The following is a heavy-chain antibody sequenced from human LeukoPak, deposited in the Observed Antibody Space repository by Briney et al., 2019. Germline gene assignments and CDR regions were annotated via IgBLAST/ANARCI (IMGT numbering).Heavy chain of an antibody. J-gene: IGHJ3*02. V-gene: IGHV1-58*01. CDR2: IVVGSGNT. CDR1: GFTFTSSA. CDR3: AAPVVGNAFDI. Sequence: VASVKVSRKASGFTFTSSAVQWVRQARGQRLEWIGWIVVGSGNTNYAQKFQERVTITRDMPTSTAYMELSSLRSEDTAVYYCAAPVVGNAFDIWGQGTMVTVSS. D-gene: IGHD2-15*01.